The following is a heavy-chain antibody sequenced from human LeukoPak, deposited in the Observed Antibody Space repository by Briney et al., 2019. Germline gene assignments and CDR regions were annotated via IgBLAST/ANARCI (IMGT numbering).Heavy chain of an antibody. CDR2: INPSSGNT. Sequence: GGSLRLSCAASGFTFTNYAMSWVRQAPGKGLEWVSSINPSSGNTYYADSVKGRFTISGDNSKNTLYLQMNSLRAEDTAVYYCAKEHMAAAVYYFDYWGQGTLVTVSS. CDR3: AKEHMAAAVYYFDY. J-gene: IGHJ4*02. V-gene: IGHV3-23*01. D-gene: IGHD2-15*01. CDR1: GFTFTNYA.